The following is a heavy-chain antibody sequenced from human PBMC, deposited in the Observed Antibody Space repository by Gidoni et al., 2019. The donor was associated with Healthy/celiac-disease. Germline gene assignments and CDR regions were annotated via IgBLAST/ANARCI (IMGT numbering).Heavy chain of an antibody. CDR2: ISYDGSNK. V-gene: IGHV3-30-3*01. CDR1: GFTFSSYA. D-gene: IGHD3-10*01. CDR3: ARDFGDYARYYGMDV. Sequence: QVQLVESGGGVVQPGRSLRLSCAASGFTFSSYAMHWVRQAPGKGLEWVAVISYDGSNKYYADSVKGRFTISRDNSKNTLYLQMNSLRAEDTAVYYCARDFGDYARYYGMDVWGQGTTVTVSS. J-gene: IGHJ6*02.